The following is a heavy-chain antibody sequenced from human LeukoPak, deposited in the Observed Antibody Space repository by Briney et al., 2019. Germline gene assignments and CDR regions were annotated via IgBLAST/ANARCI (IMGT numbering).Heavy chain of an antibody. CDR2: IYSGGST. CDR1: GFTVSSNY. D-gene: IGHD1-1*01. CDR3: ARDLEGYFDY. V-gene: IGHV3-53*01. J-gene: IGHJ4*02. Sequence: GGSLRLSCAASGFTVSSNYMSWDRQAPGKGLEWVSLIYSGGSTYYADSVKGRFTISRDNSKNTLYLQMNSLRAEDTAVYYCARDLEGYFDYWGQGTLVTVSS.